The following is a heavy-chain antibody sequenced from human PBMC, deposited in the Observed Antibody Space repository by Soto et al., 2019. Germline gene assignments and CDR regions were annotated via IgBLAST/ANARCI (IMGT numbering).Heavy chain of an antibody. J-gene: IGHJ5*02. CDR3: ARIFVPDNWFDP. Sequence: SETLSLTCTVSGDSMSSTDSCSWIRQPPGKGLEWLGYIYHTGSTYYTPSLRSRVTISVDRSKNQFSLRLTSVTAADTAVYYCARIFVPDNWFDPWGQGALVTVSS. V-gene: IGHV4-30-2*01. D-gene: IGHD3-3*01. CDR1: GDSMSSTDS. CDR2: IYHTGST.